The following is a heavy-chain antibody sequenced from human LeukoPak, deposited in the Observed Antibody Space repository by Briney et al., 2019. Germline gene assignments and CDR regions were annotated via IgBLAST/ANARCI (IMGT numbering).Heavy chain of an antibody. V-gene: IGHV4-30-4*01. CDR3: ARAASTLRYFDWLLDYYFDY. CDR2: IYYSGST. J-gene: IGHJ4*02. D-gene: IGHD3-9*01. Sequence: SETLSLTCTVSGGSISSGDYYWSWIRQPAGKGLEWIGYIYYSGSTYYNPSLKSRVTISVDTSKNQFSLKLSSVTAADTAVYYCARAASTLRYFDWLLDYYFDYWGQGTLVTVSS. CDR1: GGSISSGDYY.